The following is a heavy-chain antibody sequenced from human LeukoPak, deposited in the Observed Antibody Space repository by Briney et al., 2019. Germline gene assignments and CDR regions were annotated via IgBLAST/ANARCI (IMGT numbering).Heavy chain of an antibody. D-gene: IGHD3-10*01. Sequence: GGSLRLSCAASGFTFSSYSMNWVRQAPGKGLEWVSSISSSSSYIYYADSVKGRFTISRDNSRSTLYLQMNSLRAEDTALYYCAKGYYGSGSYDYWGQGTLVTVSS. CDR2: ISSSSSYI. CDR1: GFTFSSYS. J-gene: IGHJ4*02. V-gene: IGHV3-21*04. CDR3: AKGYYGSGSYDY.